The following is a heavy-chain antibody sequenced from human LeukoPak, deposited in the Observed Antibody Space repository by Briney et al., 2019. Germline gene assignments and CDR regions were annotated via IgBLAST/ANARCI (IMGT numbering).Heavy chain of an antibody. CDR3: ARVYYDILTGYYWYFDY. CDR1: GGSISSYY. D-gene: IGHD3-9*01. V-gene: IGHV4-59*01. CDR2: IYYSGST. Sequence: PSETLSLTCTVSGGSISSYYWSWIRQPAGKGLEWIGYIYYSGSTNYNPSLKSRVTISVDTSKNQFSLKLSSVTAADTAVYYCARVYYDILTGYYWYFDYWGQGTLVTVSS. J-gene: IGHJ4*02.